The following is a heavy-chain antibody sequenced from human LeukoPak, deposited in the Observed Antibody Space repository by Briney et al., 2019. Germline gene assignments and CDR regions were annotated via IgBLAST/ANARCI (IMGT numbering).Heavy chain of an antibody. Sequence: SETLSLTCTVSGGSISSYYWSWIRQPPGKGLEWIGEINHSGSTNYNPSLKSRVTISVDTSKNQFSLKLSSVTAADTAVYYCARLSRFGEGDWFDPWGQGTLVTVSS. CDR1: GGSISSYY. CDR3: ARLSRFGEGDWFDP. D-gene: IGHD3-10*01. J-gene: IGHJ5*02. V-gene: IGHV4-34*01. CDR2: INHSGST.